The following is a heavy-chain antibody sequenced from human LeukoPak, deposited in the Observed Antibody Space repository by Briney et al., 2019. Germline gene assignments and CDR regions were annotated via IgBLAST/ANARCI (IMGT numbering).Heavy chain of an antibody. Sequence: ASVKVSCKASGYTFTSYDINWVRQATGQGLEWMGWMSPNSGNTGYAQKLQGRVTMTTDTSASTAYMELRSLRSDDTAVYYCARAGPIVLMVYAIYWFDPWGQGTLVTVSS. CDR2: MSPNSGNT. D-gene: IGHD2-8*01. CDR3: ARAGPIVLMVYAIYWFDP. J-gene: IGHJ5*02. CDR1: GYTFTSYD. V-gene: IGHV1-8*01.